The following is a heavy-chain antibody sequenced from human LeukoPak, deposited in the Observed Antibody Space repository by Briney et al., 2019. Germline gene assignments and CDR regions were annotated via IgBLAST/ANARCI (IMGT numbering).Heavy chain of an antibody. CDR2: FYYSGST. Sequence: SETLSLTCTVSGGSISSSTYYWGWIRQPPGKGLEWIGSFYYSGSTYYNPSLKSRVTISVDTSKNQFSLKLNSMTAADTAVYYCARSASHRGVFFDYWGQGTLVTVSS. V-gene: IGHV4-39*07. D-gene: IGHD3-10*01. CDR1: GGSISSSTYY. J-gene: IGHJ4*02. CDR3: ARSASHRGVFFDY.